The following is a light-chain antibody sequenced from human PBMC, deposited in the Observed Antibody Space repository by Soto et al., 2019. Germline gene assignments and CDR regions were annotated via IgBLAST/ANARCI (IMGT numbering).Light chain of an antibody. V-gene: IGKV3-20*01. CDR2: AAS. J-gene: IGKJ1*01. CDR1: QSVSSSH. Sequence: IVLTQSPGTLSLYPGERGTLSCRASQSVSSSHLAWYQQKPGQAPRLLIFAASSRATGIPDRFSGSGSGTDFTLTISRLEPEDFALYYCQQYGSSPPTFGQGTKVEIK. CDR3: QQYGSSPPT.